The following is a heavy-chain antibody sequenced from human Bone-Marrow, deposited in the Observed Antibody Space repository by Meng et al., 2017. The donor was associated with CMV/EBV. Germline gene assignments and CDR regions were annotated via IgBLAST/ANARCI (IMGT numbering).Heavy chain of an antibody. CDR3: ARGSENSSPARPGMDV. CDR1: RFSFSSYA. D-gene: IGHD6-6*01. CDR2: TSDDGSKK. Sequence: GGSLRLSCAASRFSFSSYAMHWVRQAPGKGLEWVAVTSDDGSKKYYADSVKGRFTISRVNSKNTLYLQMNSLRAEDTAVYYCARGSENSSPARPGMDVWGQGTTVTVSS. J-gene: IGHJ6*02. V-gene: IGHV3-30*04.